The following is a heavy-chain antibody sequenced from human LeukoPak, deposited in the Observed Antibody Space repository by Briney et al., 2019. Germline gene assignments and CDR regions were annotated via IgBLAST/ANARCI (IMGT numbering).Heavy chain of an antibody. D-gene: IGHD3-22*01. CDR3: ASWSYYDSISG. V-gene: IGHV3-74*01. CDR1: GFTFSSYW. J-gene: IGHJ4*02. CDR2: INSDGSST. Sequence: PGGSLRLSCAASGFTFSSYWMHWVGQAPGKGLVWVSRINSDGSSTSYADSVKGRLTISRDNAKNTLYLQMNSLRAEDTAVYYCASWSYYDSISGWGQGTLVTVSS.